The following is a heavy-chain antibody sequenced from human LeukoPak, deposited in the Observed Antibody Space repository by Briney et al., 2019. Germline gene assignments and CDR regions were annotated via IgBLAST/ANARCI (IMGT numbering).Heavy chain of an antibody. J-gene: IGHJ6*02. CDR1: GYTFVSYW. V-gene: IGHV5-10-1*01. Sequence: GESLKISCKDFGYTFVSYWITWVRQMPGKGLEWVGRIDPSDSYTTYSPAFQGHVTISFDKSITTAYLRWNGLKASDTAIYYCARTGRLQPFYGMDVWGQGTTVTVSS. CDR3: ARTGRLQPFYGMDV. CDR2: IDPSDSYT. D-gene: IGHD7-27*01.